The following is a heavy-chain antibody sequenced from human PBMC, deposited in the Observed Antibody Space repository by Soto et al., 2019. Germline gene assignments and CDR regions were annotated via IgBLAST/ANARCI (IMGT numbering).Heavy chain of an antibody. CDR3: VKDPGMGDALGYFDY. CDR2: ISSNGGST. D-gene: IGHD1-26*01. Sequence: GGSLRLSCSASGFTFSSYAMHWVRQAPGKGLEYVSAISSNGGSTYYADSVKGRFTISRDNSKNTLYLQMSSLRAEDTAVYYCVKDPGMGDALGYFDYWGQGSLVTVSS. V-gene: IGHV3-64D*06. CDR1: GFTFSSYA. J-gene: IGHJ4*02.